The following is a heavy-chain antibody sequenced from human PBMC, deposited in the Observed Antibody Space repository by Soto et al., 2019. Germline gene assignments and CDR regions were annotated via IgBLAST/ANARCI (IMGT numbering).Heavy chain of an antibody. D-gene: IGHD3-3*01. V-gene: IGHV4-39*01. J-gene: IGHJ6*02. CDR3: ARTIDYYDFWSGYYTPDYYYYGMDV. CDR1: GGSISSSSYY. Sequence: PSETLSLTCTVSGGSISSSSYYWGWIRQPPGKGLEWIGSIYYSGSTYYNPSLKSRVTISVDTSKNQFSLKLSSVTAADTAVYYCARTIDYYDFWSGYYTPDYYYYGMDVWGQGTTVTVSS. CDR2: IYYSGST.